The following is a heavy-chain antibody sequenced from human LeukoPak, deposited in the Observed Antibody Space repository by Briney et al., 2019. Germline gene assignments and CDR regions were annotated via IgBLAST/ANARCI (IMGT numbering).Heavy chain of an antibody. CDR2: IYYSGST. V-gene: IGHV4-59*08. CDR1: GGSIFGYY. Sequence: SETLSLTCTVSGGSIFGYYFNWIRQPPGKGLEWIGYIYYSGSTNYNPSLKSRVTISVDTSKNQFSLKLSSVTAADTAVYYCARLSRTAPFDYWGQGTLVTVSS. D-gene: IGHD6-6*01. J-gene: IGHJ4*02. CDR3: ARLSRTAPFDY.